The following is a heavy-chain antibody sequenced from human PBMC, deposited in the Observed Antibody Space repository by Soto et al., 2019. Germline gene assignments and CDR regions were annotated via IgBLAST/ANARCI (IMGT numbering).Heavy chain of an antibody. CDR2: IKTSAGGGAT. CDR3: TTGSVEGI. J-gene: IGHJ6*02. D-gene: IGHD2-15*01. V-gene: IGHV3-15*07. Sequence: EVQLVESAGGLVKPGGSLRLSYVASGFFFNEAWMNWVRQAPGEGVEWVGRIKTSAGGGATDYAAPVQGRFTISRDNSKNALYLHMNSHRTEDTAIYYCTTGSVEGIWRQGTTVTVSS. CDR1: GFFFNEAW.